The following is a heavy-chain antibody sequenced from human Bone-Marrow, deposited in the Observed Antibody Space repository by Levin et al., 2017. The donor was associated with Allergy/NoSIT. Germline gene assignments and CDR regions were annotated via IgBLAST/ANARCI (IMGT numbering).Heavy chain of an antibody. Sequence: PGGSLRLSCVASGLAAYVNWVRQAPGKGLEWVSVIYSGGSTYYADSVKGRFSISRDNLKNTVYLRMNSLRVEDTAVYYCARSITVAAPFDYWGQGTLVTVSS. CDR1: GLAAY. D-gene: IGHD6-19*01. V-gene: IGHV3-53*01. CDR3: ARSITVAAPFDY. J-gene: IGHJ4*02. CDR2: IYSGGST.